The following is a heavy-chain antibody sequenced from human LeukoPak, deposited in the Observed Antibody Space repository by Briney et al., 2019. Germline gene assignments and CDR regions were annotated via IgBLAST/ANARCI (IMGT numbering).Heavy chain of an antibody. CDR3: ARGRKYTSGYRVTELGSGYSDY. V-gene: IGHV4-4*07. J-gene: IGHJ4*02. CDR1: GGSIRSYY. D-gene: IGHD5-18*01. CDR2: IYASGTI. Sequence: PSETLSLTCTVSGGSIRSYYWSWIRQPAGKGLEWIGRIYASGTITYNPSLESRVSMSVDTSKNQFSLKLSSVTAADTAVYYCARGRKYTSGYRVTELGSGYSDYWGQGTLVTVSS.